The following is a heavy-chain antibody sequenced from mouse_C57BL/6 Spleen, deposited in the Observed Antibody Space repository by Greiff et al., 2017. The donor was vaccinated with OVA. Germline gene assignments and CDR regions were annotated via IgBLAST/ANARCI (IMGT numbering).Heavy chain of an antibody. J-gene: IGHJ1*03. CDR3: ARSPITTGGYFDV. Sequence: QVQLQQSVAELVMPGASVKLSCKASGYTFTSYWMHWVKQRPGQGLEWIGEIDPSDSYTNYNQKFKGKSTLTVDKSSSTAYMQLSSLTSEDSAVYYCARSPITTGGYFDVWGTGTTVTVSS. CDR1: GYTFTSYW. V-gene: IGHV1-69*01. CDR2: IDPSDSYT. D-gene: IGHD1-1*01.